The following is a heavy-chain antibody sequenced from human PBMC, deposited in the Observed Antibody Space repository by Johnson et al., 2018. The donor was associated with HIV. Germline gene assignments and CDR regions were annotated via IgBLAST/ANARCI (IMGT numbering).Heavy chain of an antibody. CDR2: IYSGGST. D-gene: IGHD6-13*01. V-gene: IGHV3-66*02. CDR3: AREPGSSSRLGAFDI. J-gene: IGHJ3*02. Sequence: VQLVESGGGLVKPGGSLRLSCAASGFTFSDYYMNWIRQAPGKGLEWVSVIYSGGSTYYADSVKGRFTISRDNSKNTLYLQMNSLRAEDTAVYYCAREPGSSSRLGAFDIWGQGTMVTVSS. CDR1: GFTFSDYY.